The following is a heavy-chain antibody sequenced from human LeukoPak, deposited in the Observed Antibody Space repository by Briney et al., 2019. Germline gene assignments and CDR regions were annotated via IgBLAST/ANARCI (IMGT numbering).Heavy chain of an antibody. Sequence: PGGSLRLSCAASGFTFDDYAMHWVRQAPGKGLEWVSGISWNSGSIGYADSVKGRFTISRDNAKNSLYLQMNSLRAEDTALYYCAKGSHYDYVWGSSADYWGQGTLVTVSS. D-gene: IGHD3-16*01. CDR3: AKGSHYDYVWGSSADY. CDR1: GFTFDDYA. J-gene: IGHJ4*02. V-gene: IGHV3-9*01. CDR2: ISWNSGSI.